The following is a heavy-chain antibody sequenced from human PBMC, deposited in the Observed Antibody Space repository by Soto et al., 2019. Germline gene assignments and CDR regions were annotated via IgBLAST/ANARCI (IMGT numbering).Heavy chain of an antibody. J-gene: IGHJ4*02. D-gene: IGHD5-18*01. V-gene: IGHV1-69*12. CDR1: GGTFSTYA. CDR2: IIPMFGTA. CDR3: ARGIQLWTRRINNGYSG. Sequence: QVQLVQSGAEVKKPESSVKVSCKAPGGTFSTYAISWVRQAPGQGLEWMGGIIPMFGTANYAQRFQDRVTITADESTNTVYTELSSLRSEYTAVYCCARGIQLWTRRINNGYSGWGQGTVVTVSS.